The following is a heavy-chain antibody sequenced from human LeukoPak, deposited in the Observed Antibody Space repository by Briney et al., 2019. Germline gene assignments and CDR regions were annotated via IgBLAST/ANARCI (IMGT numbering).Heavy chain of an antibody. CDR1: GGSISSGGYY. CDR2: IYHSGST. D-gene: IGHD6-13*01. V-gene: IGHV4-30-2*01. Sequence: SETLSLTCTVSGGSISSGGYYWSRIRQPPGKGLEWIGYIYHSGSTYYNPSLKSRVTISVDRSKNQFSLKLSSVTAADTAVYYCAREMSAGPFDYWGQGTLVTVSS. J-gene: IGHJ4*02. CDR3: AREMSAGPFDY.